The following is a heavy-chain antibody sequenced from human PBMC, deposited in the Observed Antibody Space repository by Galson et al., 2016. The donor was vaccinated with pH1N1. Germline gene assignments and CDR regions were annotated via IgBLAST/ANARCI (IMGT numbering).Heavy chain of an antibody. Sequence: SVKVSCKASGGTFSSYAFSWVRQAPGQGLEWMGGITGMFGTTNYAQKLQGRVTITTEEITSSAYMELSSLRSEDTAVYYCVRHSGYVLTGHTDSWGQGTLVTVSS. D-gene: IGHD3-9*01. CDR3: VRHSGYVLTGHTDS. V-gene: IGHV1-69*05. CDR2: ITGMFGTT. CDR1: GGTFSSYA. J-gene: IGHJ4*02.